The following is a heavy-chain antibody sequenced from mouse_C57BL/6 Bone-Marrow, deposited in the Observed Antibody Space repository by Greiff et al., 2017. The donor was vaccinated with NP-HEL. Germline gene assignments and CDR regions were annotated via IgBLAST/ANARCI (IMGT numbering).Heavy chain of an antibody. J-gene: IGHJ2*01. CDR3: TRERISYYSNYVLDY. Sequence: QVQLQQSGAELVRPGASVTLSCKASGYTFTDYEMHWVKQTPVHGLEWIGAIDPETGGTAYNQKFKGKAILTADKSSSTAYMELRSLTSEDSAVYYCTRERISYYSNYVLDYWGQGTTLTVSS. D-gene: IGHD2-5*01. CDR2: IDPETGGT. V-gene: IGHV1-15*01. CDR1: GYTFTDYE.